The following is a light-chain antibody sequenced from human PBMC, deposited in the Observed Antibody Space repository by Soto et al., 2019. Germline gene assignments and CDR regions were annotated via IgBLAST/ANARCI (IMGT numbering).Light chain of an antibody. Sequence: DIQMTQSPSSLSASVGDRVTITCRASQSISSYLNWYQQKPGKAPKLLIYAASTLQSGVPSRFSASGSGTDFTLAISSLQPADFATYYCQQSYNTLPTYGQGTKVEIK. CDR1: QSISSY. V-gene: IGKV1-39*01. CDR3: QQSYNTLPT. CDR2: AAS. J-gene: IGKJ1*01.